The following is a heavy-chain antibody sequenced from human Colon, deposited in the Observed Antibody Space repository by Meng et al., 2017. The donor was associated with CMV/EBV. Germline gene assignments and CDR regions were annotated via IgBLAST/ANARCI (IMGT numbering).Heavy chain of an antibody. D-gene: IGHD3-10*01. V-gene: IGHV3-48*04. CDR2: ITNRGGTI. Sequence: GGSLRLSCAVSGFTFTNYWMHWVRHSPGKGLEWVAYITNRGGTIYYADSVKGRFTISRDNAKNVLFLQMNSLRAEDTAVYYCARDSLKSSPFGDFDYWGQGTPVTVSS. CDR3: ARDSLKSSPFGDFDY. J-gene: IGHJ4*02. CDR1: GFTFTNYW.